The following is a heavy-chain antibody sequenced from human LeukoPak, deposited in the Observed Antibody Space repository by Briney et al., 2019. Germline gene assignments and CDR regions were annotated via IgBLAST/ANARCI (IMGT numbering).Heavy chain of an antibody. CDR2: IRYDGSNK. D-gene: IGHD2-2*01. V-gene: IGHV3-30*02. Sequence: PGGSLRLSCAASGFTFSSYGMHWVRQAPGQGLERVAFIRYDGSNKYYADSVKGRFTISRDNSKNTLYLQMNSLRAEDTAVYYCAKDACSSTSCYLDYYYYMDVWGKGTTVTVSS. CDR3: AKDACSSTSCYLDYYYYMDV. J-gene: IGHJ6*03. CDR1: GFTFSSYG.